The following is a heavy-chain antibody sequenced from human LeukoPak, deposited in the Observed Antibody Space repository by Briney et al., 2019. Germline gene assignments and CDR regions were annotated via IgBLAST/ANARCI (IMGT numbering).Heavy chain of an antibody. CDR1: GGSISSYY. V-gene: IGHV4-59*01. D-gene: IGHD6-19*01. Sequence: SETLSLACTVSGGSISSYYWSWIRQPPGKGLEWIGYIYYSGSTNYNPSLKSRVTISVDTSKNQFSLKLSSVTAADTAVYYCARGSGGSSGWWTRHYFDYWGQGTLVTVSS. CDR3: ARGSGGSSGWWTRHYFDY. CDR2: IYYSGST. J-gene: IGHJ4*02.